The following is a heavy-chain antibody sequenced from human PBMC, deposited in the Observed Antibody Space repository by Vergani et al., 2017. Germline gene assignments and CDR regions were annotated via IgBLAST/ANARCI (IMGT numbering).Heavy chain of an antibody. CDR2: ISYDGSNK. CDR3: ARDARTWIQLSIGRYYYYYMDV. D-gene: IGHD5-18*01. V-gene: IGHV3-30-3*01. Sequence: QVQLVESGGGVVQPGRSLRLSCAASGFTFSSYAMHWVRQAPGQGLEWVAVISYDGSNKYYADSVKGRFTISSDNSKNTLYLQMNSLRAEDTAVYYCARDARTWIQLSIGRYYYYYMDVWGRGTTVTVS. CDR1: GFTFSSYA. J-gene: IGHJ6*03.